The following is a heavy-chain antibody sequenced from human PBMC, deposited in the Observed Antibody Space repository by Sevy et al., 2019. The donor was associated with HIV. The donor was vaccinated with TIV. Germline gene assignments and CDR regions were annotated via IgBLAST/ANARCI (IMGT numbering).Heavy chain of an antibody. Sequence: GGSLRLSCAASGFTFSDYYMSWIRQAPGKGLEWVSYISTSTTYINYADSVKGRFSISRDNARNSLYLQMNSLRAEDTAVYHCARVRYTSSVYFFDYWGQGTLVTVSS. J-gene: IGHJ4*02. CDR1: GFTFSDYY. CDR2: ISTSTTYI. CDR3: ARVRYTSSVYFFDY. D-gene: IGHD6-13*01. V-gene: IGHV3-11*06.